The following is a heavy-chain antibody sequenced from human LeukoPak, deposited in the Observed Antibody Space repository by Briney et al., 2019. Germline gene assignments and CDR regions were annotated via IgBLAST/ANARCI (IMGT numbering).Heavy chain of an antibody. Sequence: ASVKVSCKASGYTLTAYYIYWVRQAPGQGLEWMGRINPNSGGTDYAQNFQGRVTMTRDTSISTAYMELSRLRSDDAAVYYCARGYCSGGTCYLVENWLDPWGQGTLVTVSS. D-gene: IGHD2-15*01. CDR3: ARGYCSGGTCYLVENWLDP. CDR2: INPNSGGT. V-gene: IGHV1-2*06. CDR1: GYTLTAYY. J-gene: IGHJ5*02.